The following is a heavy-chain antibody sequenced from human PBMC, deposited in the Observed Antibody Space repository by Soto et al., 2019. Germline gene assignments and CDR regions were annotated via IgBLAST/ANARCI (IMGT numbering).Heavy chain of an antibody. CDR3: ASSIWDEVAYDY. Sequence: QVQLVQSGAEVKKPGASVKVSFKASGYTLTSYGVSWVRQAPGQWLEWMGWISAYNGNTNYAQKLQGRVTMTTDTSTSTAYMELRSLRSVDTAVYYCASSIWDEVAYDYWGQGTLVTVSS. J-gene: IGHJ4*02. CDR1: GYTLTSYG. CDR2: ISAYNGNT. D-gene: IGHD5-12*01. V-gene: IGHV1-18*01.